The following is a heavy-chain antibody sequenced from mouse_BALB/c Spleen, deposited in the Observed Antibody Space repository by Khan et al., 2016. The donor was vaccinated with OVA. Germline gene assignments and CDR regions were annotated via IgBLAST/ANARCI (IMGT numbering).Heavy chain of an antibody. J-gene: IGHJ3*02. CDR3: ATKDYYYDGPFPE. D-gene: IGHD2-4*01. V-gene: IGHV3-2*02. Sequence: EVQLQESGPGLVKPSQSLSLTCTVTGYSITSEYAWNWIRQFPGNKLEWMGYINYSGNTRFNPSLKSRTSITRDTSKNQFFLQLNSVTTEDTATYYCATKDYYYDGPFPEWGQGTLVTVSS. CDR1: GYSITSEYA. CDR2: INYSGNT.